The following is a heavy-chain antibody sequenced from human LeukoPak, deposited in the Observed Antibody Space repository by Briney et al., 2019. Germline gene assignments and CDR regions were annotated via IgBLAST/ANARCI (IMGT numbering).Heavy chain of an antibody. Sequence: SQTLSLTCTVSGGSISSGGYYWSWIRQPAGKGLEWIGRIYTSGTTNYNPSLKSRVTISLDTSKNQFSLKLSSVTAADTAVYYCASRPSRTGPYYFDYWGQGTLVTVSS. CDR3: ASRPSRTGPYYFDY. V-gene: IGHV4-61*02. J-gene: IGHJ4*02. D-gene: IGHD1-14*01. CDR1: GGSISSGGYY. CDR2: IYTSGTT.